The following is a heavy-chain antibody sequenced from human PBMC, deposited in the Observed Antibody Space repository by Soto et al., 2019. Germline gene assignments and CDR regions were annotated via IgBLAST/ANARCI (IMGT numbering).Heavy chain of an antibody. V-gene: IGHV3-23*01. CDR3: ANHLQPPYGDYVLDY. J-gene: IGHJ4*02. D-gene: IGHD4-17*01. CDR1: GFTFSTYA. Sequence: EVQLLESGGDLVQPGGSLRLSCAASGFTFSTYAMSWVRQAPGKGLEWVSAIGASGGDTYYAGSVKGRFTISRDNSKNTLFLQMNSMRAEDTAVYYWANHLQPPYGDYVLDYWGQGAPVTVSS. CDR2: IGASGGDT.